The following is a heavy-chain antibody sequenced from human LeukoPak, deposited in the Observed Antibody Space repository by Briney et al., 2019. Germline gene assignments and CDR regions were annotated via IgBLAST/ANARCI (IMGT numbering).Heavy chain of an antibody. Sequence: SQTLSLTCTVSGGSISSGGYYWRWIRQHPGKGLEWIGYIYYSGSTYYNPSLKSRVTISVDTSKNQFSLKLSSVTAADTAVYYCARGLTIFGVVIGSFDPWGQGTLVTVSS. CDR1: GGSISSGGYY. CDR2: IYYSGST. D-gene: IGHD3-3*01. V-gene: IGHV4-31*03. CDR3: ARGLTIFGVVIGSFDP. J-gene: IGHJ5*02.